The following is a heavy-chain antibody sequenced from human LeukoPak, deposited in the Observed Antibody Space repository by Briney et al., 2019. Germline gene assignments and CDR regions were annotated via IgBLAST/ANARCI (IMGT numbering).Heavy chain of an antibody. J-gene: IGHJ4*02. Sequence: PGGSLKLSCAASGFTFSGSAMHWVRQASGKGLEWVGRIRSKANSYATAYAASVKGRFTISRDDSKNTAYLQMNSLKTEGTAVYYCTLPGDSSGYPFDYWGQGTLVTVSS. D-gene: IGHD3-22*01. CDR1: GFTFSGSA. CDR3: TLPGDSSGYPFDY. CDR2: IRSKANSYAT. V-gene: IGHV3-73*01.